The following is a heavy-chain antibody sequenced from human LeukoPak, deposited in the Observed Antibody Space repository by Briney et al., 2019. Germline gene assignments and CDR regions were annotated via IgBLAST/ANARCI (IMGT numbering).Heavy chain of an antibody. CDR3: TRMGPATISYYFDS. CDR2: IRSKAYGGTT. CDR1: GFTFGDYA. V-gene: IGHV3-49*04. J-gene: IGHJ4*02. D-gene: IGHD2-2*01. Sequence: PGGSLRLSCTASGFTFGDYAMSWVRQAPGKGLEWVAFIRSKAYGGTTEYAASVKGRFTVSRDDSKSIAYLQMNSLKTEDTAVYYCTRMGPATISYYFDSWGQGTLVTVSS.